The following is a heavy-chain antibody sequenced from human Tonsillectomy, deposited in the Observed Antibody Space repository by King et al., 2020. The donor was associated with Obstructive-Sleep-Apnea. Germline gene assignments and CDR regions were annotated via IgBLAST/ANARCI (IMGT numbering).Heavy chain of an antibody. CDR2: IDPSDSYT. D-gene: IGHD3-22*01. V-gene: IGHV5-10-1*01. CDR3: ARLIPLYDSSGYREGFFFDF. Sequence: VQLVESGAEVKKPGESLRISCKGSGYSFTKYWISWVRQMPGKGLEWMGKIDPSDSYTNYSPSFQGHVAISTDRSIRTAYLQWSTLKASDTAMYYCARLIPLYDSSGYREGFFFDFWGQGTLVTVSS. J-gene: IGHJ4*02. CDR1: GYSFTKYW.